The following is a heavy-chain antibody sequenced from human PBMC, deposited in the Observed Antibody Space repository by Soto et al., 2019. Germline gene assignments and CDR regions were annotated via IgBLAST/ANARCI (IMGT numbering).Heavy chain of an antibody. Sequence: GGSLRLSCAASGFTFSSYGMHWVRQAPGKGLEWVAVIWYDGSNKYYADSVKGRFTISRDNSKNTLYLQMNSLRAEDTAVYYCARDYGDYPGDYWGQGTLVTVSS. CDR2: IWYDGSNK. D-gene: IGHD4-17*01. V-gene: IGHV3-33*01. CDR3: ARDYGDYPGDY. CDR1: GFTFSSYG. J-gene: IGHJ4*02.